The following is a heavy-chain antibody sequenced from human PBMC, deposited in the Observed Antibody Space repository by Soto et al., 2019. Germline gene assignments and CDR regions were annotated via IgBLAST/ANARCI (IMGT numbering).Heavy chain of an antibody. D-gene: IGHD1-7*01. CDR1: GLSFNSYG. CDR3: AKPLHWNYGGYFDY. Sequence: PGGSLRLSCASSGLSFNSYGMHLVRQAPGKGLEWVAVISYDGSNKYYADSVKGRFTISRDNSKNTLYLQMNSLGAEDTAVYYCAKPLHWNYGGYFDYWGQGTLVTVSS. CDR2: ISYDGSNK. V-gene: IGHV3-30*18. J-gene: IGHJ4*02.